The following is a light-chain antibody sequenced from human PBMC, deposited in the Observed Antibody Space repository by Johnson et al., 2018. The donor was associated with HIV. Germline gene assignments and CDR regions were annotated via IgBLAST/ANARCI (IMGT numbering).Light chain of an antibody. CDR1: SSNIGNNY. V-gene: IGLV1-51*01. CDR2: DNN. CDR3: GTWDSSLRVGF. J-gene: IGLJ1*01. Sequence: QPVLTQPPSVSAAPGQKVTISCSGSSSNIGNNYISWYQQLPGRAPKLLIYDNNKRPSGIPDRFSGSNSGTSATLRITGLQSGDDADYYCGTWDSSLRVGFFGTGTKVTVL.